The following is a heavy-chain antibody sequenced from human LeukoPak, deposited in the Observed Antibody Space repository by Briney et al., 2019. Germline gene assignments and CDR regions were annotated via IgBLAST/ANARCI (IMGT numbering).Heavy chain of an antibody. CDR1: GGSISSYY. Sequence: SETLSLTXTVSGGSISSYYWSWIRQPPGKGLEWIGYIYYSGSTNYNPSLKSRVTISVDTSKNQFSLKLSSVTAADTAVYYCARLPPPGYGDYSDFDYWGQGTLVTVSS. J-gene: IGHJ4*02. D-gene: IGHD4-17*01. V-gene: IGHV4-59*01. CDR2: IYYSGST. CDR3: ARLPPPGYGDYSDFDY.